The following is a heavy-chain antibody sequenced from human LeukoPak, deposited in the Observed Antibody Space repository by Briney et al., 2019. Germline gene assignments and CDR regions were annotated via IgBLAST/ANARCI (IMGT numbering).Heavy chain of an antibody. CDR3: TRDSGLTGYDLLDY. Sequence: PGRSLRLPCAASGFTFSHYAMHWVRQAPGKGLEWVAVISYDGNNKYYADSVKGRFTISRDNAENSLFLQMNSLRVEDTAIYYCTRDSGLTGYDLLDYWGQGTLVTVSS. J-gene: IGHJ4*02. CDR2: ISYDGNNK. V-gene: IGHV3-30*07. D-gene: IGHD5-12*01. CDR1: GFTFSHYA.